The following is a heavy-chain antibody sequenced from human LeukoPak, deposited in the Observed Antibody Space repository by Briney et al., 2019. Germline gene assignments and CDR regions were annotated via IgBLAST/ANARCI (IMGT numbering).Heavy chain of an antibody. CDR2: IYPGDSDT. CDR3: ASPPPYDSSGYASPEYFQH. CDR1: GYSFTSYW. V-gene: IGHV5-51*01. D-gene: IGHD3-22*01. J-gene: IGHJ1*01. Sequence: GESLKISCKGSGYSFTSYWIGWVRQMPGKGLEWMGIIYPGDSDTRYSPSFQGLVTISADKSISTAYLQWSSLKASDTAMYYCASPPPYDSSGYASPEYFQHWGQGTLVTVSS.